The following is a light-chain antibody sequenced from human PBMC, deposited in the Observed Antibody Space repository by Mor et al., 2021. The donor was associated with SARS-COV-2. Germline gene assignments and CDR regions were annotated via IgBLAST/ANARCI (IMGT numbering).Light chain of an antibody. CDR2: GVS. CDR3: QQFKNWPPWT. J-gene: IGKJ1*01. Sequence: RPGQAPRLLINGVSTRSTGIPARFSGSGAGTEFTLTISSLHSEDFGVYFCQQFKNWPPWTLGQGTKVE. V-gene: IGKV3-15*01.